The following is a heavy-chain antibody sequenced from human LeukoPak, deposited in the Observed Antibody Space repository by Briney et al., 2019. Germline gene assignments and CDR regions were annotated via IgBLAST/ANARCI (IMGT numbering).Heavy chain of an antibody. CDR3: ARDLGTTGWHTFDY. CDR2: TYYRSKWYN. CDR1: GDNVSSKNGA. J-gene: IGHJ4*02. V-gene: IGHV6-1*01. Sequence: SQTLSLTCAVSGDNVSSKNGAWNWIRQSPSRGLEWLGRTYYRSKWYNDYAESMEGRMTISQDTSKNQYSLHLNSVTPDDTAVYYCARDLGTTGWHTFDYWGQGTLVTVSS. D-gene: IGHD6-19*01.